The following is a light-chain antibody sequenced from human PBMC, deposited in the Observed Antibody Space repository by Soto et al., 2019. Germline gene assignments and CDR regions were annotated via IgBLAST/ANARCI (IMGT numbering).Light chain of an antibody. J-gene: IGKJ2*01. V-gene: IGKV1-39*01. Sequence: DIPLTQSPSSLSASVGDRVTITCRTSQSIDIYLNWYQQRPGKAPNLLIYAGSNLQSGVPSRFRGSGSGADFTLTINSLQPEDFATYYCQQSYSDPTFGQGTKLEIK. CDR1: QSIDIY. CDR3: QQSYSDPT. CDR2: AGS.